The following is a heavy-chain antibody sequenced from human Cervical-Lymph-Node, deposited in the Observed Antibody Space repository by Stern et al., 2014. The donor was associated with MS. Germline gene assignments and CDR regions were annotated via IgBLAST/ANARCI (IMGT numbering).Heavy chain of an antibody. CDR3: ARYRGTFYFDN. V-gene: IGHV1-69*06. D-gene: IGHD1-1*01. CDR2: IILIFGTV. Sequence: QVQLVQSGAEVKRPGSSVRVACKASGGTFSTYSISWVRQAPGQGLEWMGGIILIFGTVNYAQKFQARVTMSADKSTSTAYLDLTSLRSEDTAMYYCARYRGTFYFDNWGQGTLVTVSS. CDR1: GGTFSTYS. J-gene: IGHJ4*02.